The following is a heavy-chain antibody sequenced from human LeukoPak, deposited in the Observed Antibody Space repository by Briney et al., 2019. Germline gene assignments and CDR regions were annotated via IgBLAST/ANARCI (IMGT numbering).Heavy chain of an antibody. CDR2: IIPIFGTA. J-gene: IGHJ6*02. D-gene: IGHD6-19*01. CDR1: GGTFSSYA. CDR3: ARDRLSSGWYDYYYGMDV. V-gene: IGHV1-69*13. Sequence: ASVKVSCKASGGTFSSYAISWVRQAPGQGLEWMGGIIPIFGTANCAQKFQGRVTITADESTSTAYMELSSLRSEDTAVYYCARDRLSSGWYDYYYGMDVWGQGTTVTVSS.